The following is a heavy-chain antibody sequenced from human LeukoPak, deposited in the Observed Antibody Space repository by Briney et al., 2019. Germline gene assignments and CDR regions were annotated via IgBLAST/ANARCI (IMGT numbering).Heavy chain of an antibody. CDR1: GGSISSYY. Sequence: SETLSLTCTVSGGSISSYYWSWIRQPPGKGLEWIGNIYYSGSTTYNPSLKSRVTISVDTSKNQVSLKMSSVTAADAAVYYCGGGIKGLREGYNYLDFWGPGTLVTVFS. CDR2: IYYSGST. D-gene: IGHD5-24*01. V-gene: IGHV4-59*01. J-gene: IGHJ4*02. CDR3: GGGIKGLREGYNYLDF.